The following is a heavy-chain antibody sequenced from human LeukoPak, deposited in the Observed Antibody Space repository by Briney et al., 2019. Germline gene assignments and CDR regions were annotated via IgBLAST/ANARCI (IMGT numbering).Heavy chain of an antibody. V-gene: IGHV1-8*02. Sequence: ASVKVSCKASGYTFTSYGINWVRQATGQGLEWMGWMNPNSGNTGYAQKFQGRVTMTRNTSISTAYMELSSLRSEDTAVYYCAREESDYYYYGMDVWGQGTTVTVSS. D-gene: IGHD3-10*01. CDR3: AREESDYYYYGMDV. CDR2: MNPNSGNT. J-gene: IGHJ6*02. CDR1: GYTFTSYG.